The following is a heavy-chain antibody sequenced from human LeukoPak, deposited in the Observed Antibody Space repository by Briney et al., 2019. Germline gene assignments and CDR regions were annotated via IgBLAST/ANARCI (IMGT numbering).Heavy chain of an antibody. CDR2: FDPEDGET. V-gene: IGHV1-24*01. CDR1: GYTLTELF. Sequence: ASVKVSCKVSGYTLTELFMHWVRQAPGKGLEWMGGFDPEDGETIYAQKFQGRVTMTEDTSTDTGYMELSSLRSEDTAVYYCATDSARGGDSAFDIWGQGTMVTVSS. J-gene: IGHJ3*02. D-gene: IGHD2-21*02. CDR3: ATDSARGGDSAFDI.